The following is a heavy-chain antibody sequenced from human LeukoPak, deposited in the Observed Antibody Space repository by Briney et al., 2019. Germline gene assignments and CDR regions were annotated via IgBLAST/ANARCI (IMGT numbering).Heavy chain of an antibody. CDR1: GFNFSINW. D-gene: IGHD5-24*01. CDR3: ARGWATIPD. Sequence: GGSLGLSCSASGFNFSINWMTWVRQAPGKGLEWEANIPDDGSVTNYVDSVKGRFIISRDNAKNSLSLQMSSLREEDTALYYCARGWATIPDWGQGTLVTVSS. CDR2: IPDDGSVT. J-gene: IGHJ1*01. V-gene: IGHV3-7*01.